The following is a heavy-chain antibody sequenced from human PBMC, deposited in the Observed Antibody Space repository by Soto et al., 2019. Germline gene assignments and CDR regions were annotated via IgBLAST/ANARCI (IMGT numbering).Heavy chain of an antibody. V-gene: IGHV4-34*01. CDR1: GGSFSGYY. CDR2: INHSGST. CDR3: ARVHIPGPVDP. J-gene: IGHJ5*02. Sequence: SETLSLTCAVYGGSFSGYYWSWIRQPPGKGLEWIGEINHSGSTNYNPSLKRRVTISVDTSKNQFSLKLSSVTAADTAVYYCARVHIPGPVDPWGQGNLVPVSS. D-gene: IGHD2-21*01.